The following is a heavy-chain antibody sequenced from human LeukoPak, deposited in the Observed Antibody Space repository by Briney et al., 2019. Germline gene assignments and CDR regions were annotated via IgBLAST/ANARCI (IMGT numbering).Heavy chain of an antibody. CDR3: ALVEVMGAFDI. J-gene: IGHJ3*02. V-gene: IGHV3-48*03. D-gene: IGHD3-16*01. CDR2: ISSSGSTI. Sequence: GGSLRLSCAASGFTFSSYEMNWVRQAPGKGLEWVSYISSSGSTIYYADSVKGRFTISRDNAKNSLYLQMNRLRAEDTAVYYCALVEVMGAFDIWGQGTMVTVSS. CDR1: GFTFSSYE.